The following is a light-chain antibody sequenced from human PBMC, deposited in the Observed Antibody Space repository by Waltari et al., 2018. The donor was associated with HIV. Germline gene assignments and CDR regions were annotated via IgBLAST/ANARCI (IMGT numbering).Light chain of an antibody. Sequence: SYELTQPPSVSVSPGQAATLPCPGDKLDDTYVCWYQQKPGRAPVLFIYQDDKRLSGIPDRFSGSNSGNTATLTISGTQTMDEADYYCQAWDSGTGVFGTGTTVTVL. CDR1: KLDDTY. V-gene: IGLV3-1*01. J-gene: IGLJ1*01. CDR3: QAWDSGTGV. CDR2: QDD.